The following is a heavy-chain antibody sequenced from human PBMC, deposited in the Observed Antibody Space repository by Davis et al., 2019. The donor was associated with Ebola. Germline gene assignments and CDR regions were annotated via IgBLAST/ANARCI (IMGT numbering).Heavy chain of an antibody. J-gene: IGHJ4*02. CDR3: ARDPGSSSGYYYYRYYFDY. CDR1: GYTFTGYY. D-gene: IGHD3-22*01. V-gene: IGHV1-2*06. Sequence: ASVKVSCKASGYTFTGYYMHWVRQAPGQGLEWMGRINPNSGGTNYAQKFQGRVTITADKSTSTAYMELSSLRSEDTAVYYCARDPGSSSGYYYYRYYFDYWGQGTLVTVSS. CDR2: INPNSGGT.